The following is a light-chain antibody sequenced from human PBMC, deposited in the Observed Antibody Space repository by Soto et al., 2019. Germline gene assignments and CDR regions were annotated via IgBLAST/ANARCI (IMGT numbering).Light chain of an antibody. CDR2: KAS. CDR3: QQYDYLPLT. Sequence: DIQMTQSPSTLSASVGDRVTITFRASQSISSWLAWYQQKPGKAPKLLIYKASSLESGVPSRFSGSGSGTDFTFTISSLQPEDIATYYCQQYDYLPLTLGGGTKVDIK. V-gene: IGKV1-5*03. J-gene: IGKJ4*01. CDR1: QSISSW.